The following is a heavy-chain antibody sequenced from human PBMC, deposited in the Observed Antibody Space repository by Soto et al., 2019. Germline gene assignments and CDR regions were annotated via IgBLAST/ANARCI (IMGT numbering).Heavy chain of an antibody. CDR1: GGSISSGDYY. D-gene: IGHD5-12*01. CDR2: IYYSGST. J-gene: IGHJ6*02. Sequence: SETLSLTCTVSGGSISSGDYYWSWIRQPPGKGLEWIGYIYYSGSTYYNPSLKSRVTISVDTSKNQFSLKLSSVTAADTAVYYCARDQRDGYTYYYYYGMDVWAKGPRSPSP. V-gene: IGHV4-30-4*01. CDR3: ARDQRDGYTYYYYYGMDV.